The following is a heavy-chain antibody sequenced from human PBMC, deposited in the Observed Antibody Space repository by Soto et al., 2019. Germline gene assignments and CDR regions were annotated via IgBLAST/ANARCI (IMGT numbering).Heavy chain of an antibody. CDR1: GFSFGDSA. J-gene: IGHJ5*02. V-gene: IGHV3-49*03. D-gene: IGHD6-19*01. Sequence: PGGSLRLSCTASGFSFGDSAMIWFRQAPGKGLEWVGFIRSKAYSGTTEYAASVRGRFTISRDDSKSIAYLQMNSLKTEDTAVYYCTRRYSSGWYWFDPWGQGTLVTVSS. CDR2: IRSKAYSGTT. CDR3: TRRYSSGWYWFDP.